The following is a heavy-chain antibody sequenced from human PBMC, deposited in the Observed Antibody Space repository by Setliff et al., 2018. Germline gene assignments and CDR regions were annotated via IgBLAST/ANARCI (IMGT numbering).Heavy chain of an antibody. Sequence: SVKVSCKASGGTFSNFAISWVRQAPGQGFEWLGGIIPMFRTPEYAQKFQGRVTISADESRTAVYMELSSLRFDDTADYYCARVQWEIAVKFHYNRMDVWGEGTQVTVS. J-gene: IGHJ6*02. CDR3: ARVQWEIAVKFHYNRMDV. D-gene: IGHD1-26*01. V-gene: IGHV1-69*13. CDR2: IIPMFRTP. CDR1: GGTFSNFA.